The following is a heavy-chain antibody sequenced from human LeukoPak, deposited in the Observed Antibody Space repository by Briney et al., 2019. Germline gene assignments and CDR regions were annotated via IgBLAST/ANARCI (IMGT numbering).Heavy chain of an antibody. J-gene: IGHJ6*02. Sequence: QPGGSLRLSCAASGFTFSSYGMHWVRQAPGKGLEWVAVISYDGSNKYCADSVKGRFTISRDHSKNTLYLQMNSLRAEDTAGYYCAKGDCSGGSCHYGMDVWGQGTAVTVSS. CDR1: GFTFSSYG. V-gene: IGHV3-30*18. CDR3: AKGDCSGGSCHYGMDV. CDR2: ISYDGSNK. D-gene: IGHD2-15*01.